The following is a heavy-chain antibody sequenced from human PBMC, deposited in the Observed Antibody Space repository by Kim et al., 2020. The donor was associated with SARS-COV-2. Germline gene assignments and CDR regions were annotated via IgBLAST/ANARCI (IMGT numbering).Heavy chain of an antibody. Sequence: ASVKVSCKASGYTFTSYAVHWVRQAPGQRLEWMGWINAGNGNTKYSQKFQGRVTITRDTSASTAYMELSSLISEDTAVYYCATGATYCGGDCYLDYFDYWGQGTLVTVSS. CDR3: ATGATYCGGDCYLDYFDY. J-gene: IGHJ4*02. CDR1: GYTFTSYA. D-gene: IGHD2-21*02. CDR2: INAGNGNT. V-gene: IGHV1-3*01.